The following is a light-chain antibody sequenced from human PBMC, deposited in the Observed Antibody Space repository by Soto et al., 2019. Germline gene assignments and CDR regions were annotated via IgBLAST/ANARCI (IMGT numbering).Light chain of an antibody. Sequence: DIQMTQSPSSMSASVGDSVTLTCRASHDIGTFLNWYQQRPGEAPKLLSYAASNLKTGVPFRCSGSGSGTEFTLTISSLQPEDFATYYCQKNFSSPSITFGQGTRLEIK. V-gene: IGKV1-39*01. CDR3: QKNFSSPSIT. J-gene: IGKJ5*01. CDR2: AAS. CDR1: HDIGTF.